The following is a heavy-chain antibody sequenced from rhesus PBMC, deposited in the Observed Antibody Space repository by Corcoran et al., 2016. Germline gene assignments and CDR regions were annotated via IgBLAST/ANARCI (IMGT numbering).Heavy chain of an antibody. CDR3: ARWGYCTGSGCYGY. D-gene: IGHD2-21*01. CDR2: ITYSGST. V-gene: IGHV4-122*02. Sequence: QVQLQESGPGLVKPSETLSLTCAVSGGSIRSGYYYWTWLRQPPGKGLEWIGYITYSGSTNYNPSLKSRVTISRDTSKNQFALKLSSVTAADTAVYYCARWGYCTGSGCYGYWGQGVLVTVSS. J-gene: IGHJ4*01. CDR1: GGSIRSGYYY.